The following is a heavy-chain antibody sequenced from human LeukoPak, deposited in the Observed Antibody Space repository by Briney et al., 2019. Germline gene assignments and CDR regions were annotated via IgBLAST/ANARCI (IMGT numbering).Heavy chain of an antibody. D-gene: IGHD1-20*01. CDR2: IYHTGSA. J-gene: IGHJ4*02. Sequence: SETLSLTCGVSGYSISRGYFWAWVRHSPGKGLECIATIYHTGSAYYNPSLESRVTISADTSKNEFSLNLKSVTAADTAVYFCARAGWIITSAIDYWGQGTLVTVSS. CDR1: GYSISRGYF. V-gene: IGHV4-38-2*01. CDR3: ARAGWIITSAIDY.